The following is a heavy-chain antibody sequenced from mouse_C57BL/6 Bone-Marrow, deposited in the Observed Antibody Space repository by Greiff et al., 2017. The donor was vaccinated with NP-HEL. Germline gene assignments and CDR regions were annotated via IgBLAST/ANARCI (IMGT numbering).Heavy chain of an antibody. V-gene: IGHV7-4*01. CDR2: IRNKANGYTT. D-gene: IGHD3-2*02. J-gene: IGHJ4*01. Sequence: EVQRVESGGGLVQPGASLRLSCAASGFTFTDYYMSWVRQPPGKAPEWLALIRNKANGYTTEYTASVKGRFTISRDNSQNILYLQINTLRAEDSATYDCVKAVRQLRGYYAMDYWGQGTSVTVSS. CDR3: VKAVRQLRGYYAMDY. CDR1: GFTFTDYY.